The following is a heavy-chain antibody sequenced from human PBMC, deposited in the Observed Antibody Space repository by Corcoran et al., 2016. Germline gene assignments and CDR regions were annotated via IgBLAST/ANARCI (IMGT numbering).Heavy chain of an antibody. Sequence: QVQLQQWGAGLLKPSETLSLTCAVYGGSFSGYYWSWIRQPPGKGLEWIGEINHSGSTNYNPSLKSRVTISVDTSKNQFSLKLSSVTAADTAVYYCARDLRFGGKSGYPAGYYYGMDVWGQGTTVTVSS. V-gene: IGHV4-34*01. J-gene: IGHJ6*02. CDR1: GGSFSGYY. CDR3: ARDLRFGGKSGYPAGYYYGMDV. CDR2: INHSGST. D-gene: IGHD3-3*01.